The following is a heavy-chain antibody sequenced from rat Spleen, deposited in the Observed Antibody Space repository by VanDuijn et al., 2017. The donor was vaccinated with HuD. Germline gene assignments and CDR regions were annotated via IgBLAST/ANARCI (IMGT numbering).Heavy chain of an antibody. Sequence: EVQLVESDGGLVQPGRSMRLSCAASGFIFSNYYMVWVRQAPTKGLEWVATIGYGGSNTYYRGSVKGRFTISRDIAKSILFLEMDSLRSEDTATYYCARPTEGIAWFAYWGQGTLVTVSS. V-gene: IGHV5-25*01. J-gene: IGHJ3*01. CDR2: IGYGGSNT. CDR3: ARPTEGIAWFAY. D-gene: IGHD1-11*01. CDR1: GFIFSNYY.